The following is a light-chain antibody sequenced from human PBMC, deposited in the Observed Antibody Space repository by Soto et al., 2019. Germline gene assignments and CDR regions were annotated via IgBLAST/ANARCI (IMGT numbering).Light chain of an antibody. Sequence: AAGDSVTITCRSSQGISSALAWYQHKPGKAPKLLIYDASRLQSGVPSRFSGSGSDTYFTLTINGLQPEDVATYYCQQFNDYPPAFGQGTRLEIK. CDR3: QQFNDYPPA. V-gene: IGKV1D-13*01. CDR1: QGISSA. CDR2: DAS. J-gene: IGKJ5*01.